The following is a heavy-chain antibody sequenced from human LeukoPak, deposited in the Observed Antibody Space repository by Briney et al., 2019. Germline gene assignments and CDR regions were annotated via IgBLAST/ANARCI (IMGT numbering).Heavy chain of an antibody. V-gene: IGHV3-7*01. D-gene: IGHD6-19*01. CDR1: GFTFSSYW. Sequence: GGSLRLSCAASGFTFSSYWMSWVRQAPGKGLEWVANIKQDGSEKYYVDSVKDRFTISRDNAKNSLYLQMNSLRAEDTAVYYCARDRGWRAVAGQDYWGQGTLVTVSS. CDR3: ARDRGWRAVAGQDY. J-gene: IGHJ4*02. CDR2: IKQDGSEK.